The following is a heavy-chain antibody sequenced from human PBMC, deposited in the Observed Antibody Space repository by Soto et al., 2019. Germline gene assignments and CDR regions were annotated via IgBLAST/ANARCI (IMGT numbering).Heavy chain of an antibody. D-gene: IGHD6-19*01. V-gene: IGHV3-23*01. CDR3: TKPSHASASPPSSSGAFDY. CDR1: GFTFNNHG. CDR2: ISTKGGST. Sequence: PGGSLRLSCAASGFTFNNHGMNWVRLAPGKGLERVSTISTKGGSTFFADSVKGRFTISRDTSKNTVFLQMNSLRAEDTAVYFCTKPSHASASPPSSSGAFDYWGQGTLVTVSS. J-gene: IGHJ4*02.